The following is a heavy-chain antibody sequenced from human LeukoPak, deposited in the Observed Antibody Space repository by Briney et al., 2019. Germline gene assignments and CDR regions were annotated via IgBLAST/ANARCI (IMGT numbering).Heavy chain of an antibody. V-gene: IGHV1-18*03. J-gene: IGHJ5*02. Sequence: ASVKVSCKASGYTFTSYGISWVRQAPGQGLEWMGWISAGNGNTKYSQEFQGRVTITRDTSASTAYMELSSLRSEDMAVYYCARELYYDSSGYYVNWFDPWGQGTLVTVSS. CDR3: ARELYYDSSGYYVNWFDP. CDR1: GYTFTSYG. CDR2: ISAGNGNT. D-gene: IGHD3-22*01.